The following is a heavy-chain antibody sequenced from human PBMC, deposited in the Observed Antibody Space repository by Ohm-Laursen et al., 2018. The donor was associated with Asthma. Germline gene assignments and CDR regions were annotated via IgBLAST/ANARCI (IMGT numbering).Heavy chain of an antibody. CDR2: INPNSGGT. Sequence: ASVKVSCNASGYTFTGYYMHWVRQAPGQGLEWMGRINPNSGGTNYAQKFQGRVTMTRDTSISTAYMELSSLRSEDTAVYYCARDRRYYGSGSTIYYYYGMDVWGQGTTVTVSS. CDR1: GYTFTGYY. CDR3: ARDRRYYGSGSTIYYYYGMDV. D-gene: IGHD3-10*01. J-gene: IGHJ6*02. V-gene: IGHV1-2*06.